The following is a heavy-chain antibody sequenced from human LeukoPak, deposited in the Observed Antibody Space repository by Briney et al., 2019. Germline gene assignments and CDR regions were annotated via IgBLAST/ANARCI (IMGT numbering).Heavy chain of an antibody. D-gene: IGHD5-18*01. CDR3: AREGSLGYSYGKFDY. J-gene: IGHJ4*02. Sequence: GGSLRLSCAASGFTFSSYAMHWVRQAPGKGLEWVAVISYDGSNKYYADSVKGRFTISRDNSKNTPYLQMNSLRAEDTAVYCCAREGSLGYSYGKFDYWGQGTLVTVSS. CDR1: GFTFSSYA. CDR2: ISYDGSNK. V-gene: IGHV3-30-3*01.